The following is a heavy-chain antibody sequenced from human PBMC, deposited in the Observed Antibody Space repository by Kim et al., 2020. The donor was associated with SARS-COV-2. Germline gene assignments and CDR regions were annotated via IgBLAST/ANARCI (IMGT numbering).Heavy chain of an antibody. CDR2: IKQDGSEK. D-gene: IGHD4-17*01. CDR1: GFTFSSYW. Sequence: GGSLRLSWAASGFTFSSYWMSWVRQAPGKGLEWVANIKQDGSEKYYVDSVKGRFTISRDNAKNSLYLQMNSLRAEDTAVYYCARVYGDYDYYFDYWGQGTLVTVSS. V-gene: IGHV3-7*04. J-gene: IGHJ4*02. CDR3: ARVYGDYDYYFDY.